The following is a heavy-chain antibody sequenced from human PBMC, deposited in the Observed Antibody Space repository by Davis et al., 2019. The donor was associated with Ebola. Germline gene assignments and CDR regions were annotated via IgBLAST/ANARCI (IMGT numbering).Heavy chain of an antibody. CDR2: IYYSGST. Sequence: MPSETLSLTCAVYGGSFSGYYWSWIRQPPGKGLEWIGYIYYSGSTNYNPSLKSRVTISVDTSKNQFSLKLSSVTAADTAVYYCARVRGQWLVLDYWGQGTLVTVSS. CDR3: ARVRGQWLVLDY. V-gene: IGHV4-59*01. CDR1: GGSFSGYY. J-gene: IGHJ4*02. D-gene: IGHD6-19*01.